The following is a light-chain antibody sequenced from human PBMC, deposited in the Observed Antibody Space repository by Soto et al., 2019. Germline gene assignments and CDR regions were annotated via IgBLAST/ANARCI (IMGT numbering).Light chain of an antibody. Sequence: DIQMTQSPSSLSASVGDRVTITCEASQDISNYLNWYQQKLGKAPKLLIYDASNLETGVPSRFSGSGSGTDFTFTISSLQPEDNATYYCQQYENRPYTFGPGTKVDI. CDR1: QDISNY. J-gene: IGKJ3*01. CDR2: DAS. CDR3: QQYENRPYT. V-gene: IGKV1-33*01.